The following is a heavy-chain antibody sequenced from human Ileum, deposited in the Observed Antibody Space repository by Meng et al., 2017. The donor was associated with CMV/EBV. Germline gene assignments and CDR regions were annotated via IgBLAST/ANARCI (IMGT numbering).Heavy chain of an antibody. D-gene: IGHD3-10*01. CDR2: INTDGTTT. V-gene: IGHV3-74*01. CDR1: GITFRSYW. Sequence: GESLKISCTASGITFRSYWMHWVRQSPGEGLVWVSRINTDGTTTVYADFVKGRFTISRDNARSTLYLQMNSLRADDTAVYYCAGGGLDYYGVGNRYNGYFYFGMDVWGRGTTVTVSS. CDR3: AGGGLDYYGVGNRYNGYFYFGMDV. J-gene: IGHJ6*02.